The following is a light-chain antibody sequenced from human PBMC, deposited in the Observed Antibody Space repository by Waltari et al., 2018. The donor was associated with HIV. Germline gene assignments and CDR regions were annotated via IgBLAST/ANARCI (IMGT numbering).Light chain of an antibody. CDR1: ALPKQY. V-gene: IGLV3-25*03. CDR3: QSADSNASLWV. J-gene: IGLJ3*02. CDR2: KDT. Sequence: SYELTQPPSVSVSPAQTARSTCSGDALPKQYAYWYQQRQGRAPELLIYKDTERPSGIPERFSGSSSGTTATLTIIGVQAQDEADYHCQSADSNASLWVFGGGTKLTVL.